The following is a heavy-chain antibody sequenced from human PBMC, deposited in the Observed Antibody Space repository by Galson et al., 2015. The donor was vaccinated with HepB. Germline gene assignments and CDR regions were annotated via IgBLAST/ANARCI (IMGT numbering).Heavy chain of an antibody. J-gene: IGHJ2*01. CDR3: ASPIVAHSGWYFDL. CDR1: GFTFSDYY. V-gene: IGHV3-11*01. Sequence: SLRLSCAASGFTFSDYYMSWIRQAPGKGLEWVSYINSGGISIYYADSVKGRFTISRDNAKNSLYLQMNSLRAEDTAVYYCASPIVAHSGWYFDLWGRGTLVTVSS. D-gene: IGHD2-15*01. CDR2: INSGGISI.